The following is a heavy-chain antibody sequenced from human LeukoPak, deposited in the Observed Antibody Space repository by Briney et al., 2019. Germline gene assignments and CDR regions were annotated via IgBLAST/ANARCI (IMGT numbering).Heavy chain of an antibody. Sequence: ASVKVSCKASGYTFTSYGISWVRQAPGQGLEWMGWISAYNGNTNYAQKLQGRVTMTTDTSTSTAYMELRSLRSDDTAVYYCARDGYDSSGYYPDAFDIWGQGTMVTVST. J-gene: IGHJ3*02. V-gene: IGHV1-18*01. D-gene: IGHD3-22*01. CDR3: ARDGYDSSGYYPDAFDI. CDR1: GYTFTSYG. CDR2: ISAYNGNT.